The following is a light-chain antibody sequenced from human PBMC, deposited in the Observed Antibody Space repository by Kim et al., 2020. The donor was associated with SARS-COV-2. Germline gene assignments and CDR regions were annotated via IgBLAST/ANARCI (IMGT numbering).Light chain of an antibody. CDR3: QQYNSYPYT. CDR1: QSISSW. Sequence: DIQMTQSPSTLSASVGDRVTITCRASQSISSWLAWYQQKPGKAPKLLVYKASSLESGVPSRFSGSGSGTEFTLTISSLQPDDFATYYCQQYNSYPYTFGQGTKLEI. J-gene: IGKJ2*01. V-gene: IGKV1-5*03. CDR2: KAS.